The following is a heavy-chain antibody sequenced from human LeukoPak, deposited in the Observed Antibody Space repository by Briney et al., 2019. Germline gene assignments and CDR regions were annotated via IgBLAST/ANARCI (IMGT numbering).Heavy chain of an antibody. CDR2: IYYSGST. D-gene: IGHD3-10*01. CDR1: GYSISSGYY. CDR3: ARVPYGALDY. V-gene: IGHV4-61*01. Sequence: SETLSLTCTVSGYSISSGYYWSWIRQPPGKGLEWIGYIYYSGSTNYNPSLKSRVTISVDTSKNQFSLKLSSVTAADTAVYYCARVPYGALDYWGQGTLVTVSS. J-gene: IGHJ4*02.